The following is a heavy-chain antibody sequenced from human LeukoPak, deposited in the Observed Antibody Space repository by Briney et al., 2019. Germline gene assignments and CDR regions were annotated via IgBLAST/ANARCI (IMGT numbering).Heavy chain of an antibody. CDR1: GFTFSSYS. CDR3: AREHRAMLYSSSWYSPSFFGY. Sequence: GGSLRLSCAASGFTFSSYSMNWVRQAPGKGLEWVSSISSSSSYIYYADSVKGRFTISRDNAKNSLYLQMNSLRAEDTAVYYCAREHRAMLYSSSWYSPSFFGYWGQGTLVTVSS. CDR2: ISSSSSYI. V-gene: IGHV3-21*01. J-gene: IGHJ4*02. D-gene: IGHD6-13*01.